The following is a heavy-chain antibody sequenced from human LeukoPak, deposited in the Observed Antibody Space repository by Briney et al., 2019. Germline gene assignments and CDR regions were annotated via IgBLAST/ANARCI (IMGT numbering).Heavy chain of an antibody. D-gene: IGHD3-10*01. Sequence: PGGSLRLSCAASGFTVSSNEMSWVRQAPGKGLEWVSSISGGSTYYADSRKGRFTISRDNSKNTLHLQMNSLRAEDTAVYYCSFRGVVVPAAPTSPLALTMVRGVIKSDYWGQGTLVTVSS. V-gene: IGHV3-38-3*01. J-gene: IGHJ4*02. CDR2: ISGGST. CDR3: SFRGVVVPAAPTSPLALTMVRGVIKSDY. CDR1: GFTVSSNE.